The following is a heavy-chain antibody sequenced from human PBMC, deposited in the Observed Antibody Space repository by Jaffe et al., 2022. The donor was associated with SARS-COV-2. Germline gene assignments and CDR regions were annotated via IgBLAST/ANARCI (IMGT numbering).Heavy chain of an antibody. CDR3: ARDSYYYDSSGYYHYYYYGMDV. CDR1: GYTFTGYY. V-gene: IGHV1-2*06. J-gene: IGHJ6*02. Sequence: QVQLVQSGAEVKKPGASVKVSCKASGYTFTGYYMHWVRQAPGQGLEWMGRINPNSGGTNYAQKFQGRVTMTRDTSISTAYMELSRLRSDDTAVYYCARDSYYYDSSGYYHYYYYGMDVWGQGTTVTVSS. CDR2: INPNSGGT. D-gene: IGHD3-22*01.